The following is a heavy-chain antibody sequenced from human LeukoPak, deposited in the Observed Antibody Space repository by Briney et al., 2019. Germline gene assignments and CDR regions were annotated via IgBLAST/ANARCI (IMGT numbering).Heavy chain of an antibody. D-gene: IGHD6-19*01. J-gene: IGHJ4*02. V-gene: IGHV1-24*01. Sequence: ASVKVSCKVSGYTLTELSMHWVRQAPGKGLEWMGGFDPEDGETIYAQKFQGRVTMTEDTSTDTAYMELSSLRSDDTALYYCARDRRIGQWLERTDYWGQGTLVTVSS. CDR3: ARDRRIGQWLERTDY. CDR1: GYTLTELS. CDR2: FDPEDGET.